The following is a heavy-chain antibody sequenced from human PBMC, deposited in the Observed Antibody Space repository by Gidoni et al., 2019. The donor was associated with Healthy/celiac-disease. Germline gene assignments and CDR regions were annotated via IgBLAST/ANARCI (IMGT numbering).Heavy chain of an antibody. CDR1: GYTFTSYD. D-gene: IGHD5-12*01. J-gene: IGHJ6*02. CDR2: LNPNSGNP. Sequence: QVQLVQSGAEVKKPGASVKVSCKASGYTFTSYDINWVRQATGQGLEWMGWLNPNSGNPGYAQKFQGRVTMTRNTSISTAYMELSSLRSEDTAVYYCARGWLSPYYYYGMDVWGQGTTVTVSS. V-gene: IGHV1-8*01. CDR3: ARGWLSPYYYYGMDV.